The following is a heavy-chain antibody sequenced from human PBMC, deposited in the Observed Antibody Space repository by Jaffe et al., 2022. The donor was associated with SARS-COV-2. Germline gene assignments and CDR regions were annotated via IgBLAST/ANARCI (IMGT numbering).Heavy chain of an antibody. D-gene: IGHD4-17*01. V-gene: IGHV1-18*01. CDR2: ISAYNGHT. Sequence: QVQVVQSGGEVKKPGASVKVSCKASGYTLTSYGISWVRRAPGQGPEWMGWISAYNGHTNYAQKFQGRVSMTTDTSTNTAYLELRSLRSDDTAEYFCARHQGDYGEYYFDHWGQGTLVTVSS. J-gene: IGHJ4*02. CDR3: ARHQGDYGEYYFDH. CDR1: GYTLTSYG.